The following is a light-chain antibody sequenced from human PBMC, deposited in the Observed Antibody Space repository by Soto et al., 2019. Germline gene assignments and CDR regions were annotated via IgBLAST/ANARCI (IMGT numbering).Light chain of an antibody. CDR2: EGF. CDR1: SSDVGSGNV. Sequence: QSVLTQPASVAGSPGQSITISCTGTSSDVGSGNVVSWYQHYPGKAPQLIIYEGFKRPSGVSSRFSGSKSGNTASLTISGLQAEDEAAYYCCSHAGRNTYVFGTGTKVTVL. CDR3: CSHAGRNTYV. V-gene: IGLV2-23*01. J-gene: IGLJ1*01.